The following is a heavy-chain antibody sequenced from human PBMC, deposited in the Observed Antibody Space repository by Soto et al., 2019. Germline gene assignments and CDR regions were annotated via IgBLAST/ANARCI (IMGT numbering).Heavy chain of an antibody. CDR2: VSFDGNVE. V-gene: IGHV3-30*04. D-gene: IGHD6-19*01. J-gene: IGHJ4*02. CDR3: ATDSSVSTTPFVS. Sequence: GGSLRLSCVTSGLTLSGSSLHWVRHAPGKGLEWVGVVSFDGNVELYADSVRDRFTISRDNSKSTVYLQMNSLRPEDTALYHCATDSSVSTTPFVSWCQGTRVTVSS. CDR1: GLTLSGSS.